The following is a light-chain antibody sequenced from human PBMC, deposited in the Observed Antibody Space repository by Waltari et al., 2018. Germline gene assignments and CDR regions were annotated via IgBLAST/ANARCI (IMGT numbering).Light chain of an antibody. CDR1: QSVNSNY. Sequence: EIVLTQSPGTLSLSPGERATLSCRASQSVNSNYFAWFQQKPGQAPRLLIYGISTRAPGIPDRFSGSGSGTDFTLTISRLEPEDFAVYYCHQYGSSPRTFGQGTKVEIK. V-gene: IGKV3-20*01. J-gene: IGKJ1*01. CDR3: HQYGSSPRT. CDR2: GIS.